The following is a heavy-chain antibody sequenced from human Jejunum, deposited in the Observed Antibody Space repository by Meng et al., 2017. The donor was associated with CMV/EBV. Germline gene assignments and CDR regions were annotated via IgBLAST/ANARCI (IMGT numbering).Heavy chain of an antibody. D-gene: IGHD1-26*01. V-gene: IGHV2-5*02. CDR2: IYRGDDK. CDR3: AHFVGGYYPSRPDY. CDR1: GFSPSTSGEG. J-gene: IGHJ4*02. Sequence: IPLKESGPTLGKPTQNLTLTCSFSGFSPSTSGEGVGWIRQPPGKALEWLALIYRGDDKRYSPSLNSRLTIAKDTSKNEVVLTLTNMGPIDTGTYYCAHFVGGYYPSRPDYWGQGTLVTVSS.